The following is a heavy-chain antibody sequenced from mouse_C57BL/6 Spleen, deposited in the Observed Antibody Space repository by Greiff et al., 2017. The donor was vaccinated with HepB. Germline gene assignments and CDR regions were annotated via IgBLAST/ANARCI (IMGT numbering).Heavy chain of an antibody. J-gene: IGHJ2*01. D-gene: IGHD2-4*01. CDR3: ARGDYDYFDY. Sequence: VQLQQSGAELVMPGASVKLSCKASGYTFTSYWMHWVKQRPGQGLEWIGEIDPSDSYTNYNQKFKGKSTLTVDKSSSTAYMQLSSLTSEDSAVYYCARGDYDYFDYWGQGTTLTVSS. CDR2: IDPSDSYT. V-gene: IGHV1-69*01. CDR1: GYTFTSYW.